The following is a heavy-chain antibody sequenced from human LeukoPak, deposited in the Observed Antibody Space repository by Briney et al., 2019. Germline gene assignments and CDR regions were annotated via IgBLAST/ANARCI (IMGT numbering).Heavy chain of an antibody. CDR1: GYTLTDHY. CDR2: INPNSGDA. V-gene: IGHV1-2*06. CDR3: ARGAAVGQTRDY. Sequence: ASVKVSCKASGYTLTDHYMHLVRQAPGQGLEWMGRINPNSGDANYAQKFQGRVTMTRDTSISTAYMELSSLRSDDTAVYYCARGAAVGQTRDYWGQGTLVTVSS. D-gene: IGHD6-13*01. J-gene: IGHJ4*02.